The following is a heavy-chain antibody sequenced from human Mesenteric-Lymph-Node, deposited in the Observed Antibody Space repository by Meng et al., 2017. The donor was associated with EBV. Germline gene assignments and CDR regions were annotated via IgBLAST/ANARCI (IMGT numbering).Heavy chain of an antibody. CDR2: ISQSGDT. D-gene: IGHD3-3*02. CDR3: ARGAIFGIVITYFDY. V-gene: IGHV4-34*01. J-gene: IGHJ4*02. CDR1: GGSFSGYH. Sequence: QVQLHESGPGLVKPSRTLSLTCEASGGSFSGYHWSWIHQPPGKGLEYIGEISQSGDTTYNPSLKSRVTISVDRSRNQFSLKMASVTAADTAVYYCARGAIFGIVITYFDYWSQGTLVTVSS.